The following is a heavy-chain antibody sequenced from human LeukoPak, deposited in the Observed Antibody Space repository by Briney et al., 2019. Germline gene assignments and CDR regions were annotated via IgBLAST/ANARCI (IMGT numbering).Heavy chain of an antibody. CDR1: GYSFTSYW. V-gene: IGHV5-51*01. CDR3: ARLRFLGPVEGFAWLDP. Sequence: GESLKISCKGSGYSFTSYWIGWVRQMPGKGLEWMGMIYPGDSDTRYSPSFQGQVTISADKSISTAYLQWSSLKALDTAMYYCARLRFLGPVEGFAWLDPWGQRTLATVSS. CDR2: IYPGDSDT. J-gene: IGHJ5*02. D-gene: IGHD3-3*01.